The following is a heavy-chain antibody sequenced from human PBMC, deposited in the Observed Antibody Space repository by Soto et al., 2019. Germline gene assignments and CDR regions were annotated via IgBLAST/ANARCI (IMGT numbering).Heavy chain of an antibody. CDR3: ARDSGGYCSSTSCHYFDY. CDR1: GGSVSSGSYY. D-gene: IGHD2-2*01. J-gene: IGHJ4*02. V-gene: IGHV4-61*01. CDR2: IYYSGST. Sequence: QVQLQESGPGLVKPSETLSLTCTVSGGSVSSGSYYWSWIRQPPGKGLEWIGYIYYSGSTNYNPSLKSRVTISVDTSKNQFSLKLSSVTAADTAVYYCARDSGGYCSSTSCHYFDYWGQGTLVNVSS.